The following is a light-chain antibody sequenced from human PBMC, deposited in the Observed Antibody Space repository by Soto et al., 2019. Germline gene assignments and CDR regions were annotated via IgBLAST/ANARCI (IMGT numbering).Light chain of an antibody. CDR3: GTWDSSLSTGWV. Sequence: QSVLTQPPSVSEAPGQRVTISCSGSSSNIGSNYVSWYQQLPGTVPKLLIYDNNKRPSGIPDRFSGSKSGTSATLGITGLQTGDEADYYCGTWDSSLSTGWVFGGGTQLTVL. V-gene: IGLV1-51*01. J-gene: IGLJ3*02. CDR2: DNN. CDR1: SSNIGSNY.